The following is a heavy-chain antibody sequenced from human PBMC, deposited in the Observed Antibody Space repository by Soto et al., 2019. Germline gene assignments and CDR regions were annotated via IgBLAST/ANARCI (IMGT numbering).Heavy chain of an antibody. Sequence: ASVKVSCKTSGYTFTGHYIHWVRQAPQQGPEWMGEIGPESGATRSSEKFRGRVTMTMDTSITTVYMELRNLSPDDTAVYYCGRGRSGQIVIFYWGQGNPVTVSS. V-gene: IGHV1-2*02. J-gene: IGHJ4*02. CDR3: GRGRSGQIVIFY. CDR1: GYTFTGHY. CDR2: IGPESGAT. D-gene: IGHD1-26*01.